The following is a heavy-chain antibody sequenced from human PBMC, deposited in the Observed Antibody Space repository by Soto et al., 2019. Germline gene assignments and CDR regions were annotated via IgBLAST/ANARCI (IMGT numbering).Heavy chain of an antibody. Sequence: VQLQESGPGLVKPSQTLSLTCSVSGGSISSGAYYWSWIRQQPGKGLEWIGYIYYGGSTYYSPSLTGRATISVDSSDNQFSLTLSSVTAADTAVYYCATDYGSGSYYPDYWGQGILVTVSS. CDR1: GGSISSGAYY. V-gene: IGHV4-31*03. CDR2: IYYGGST. J-gene: IGHJ4*02. D-gene: IGHD3-10*01. CDR3: ATDYGSGSYYPDY.